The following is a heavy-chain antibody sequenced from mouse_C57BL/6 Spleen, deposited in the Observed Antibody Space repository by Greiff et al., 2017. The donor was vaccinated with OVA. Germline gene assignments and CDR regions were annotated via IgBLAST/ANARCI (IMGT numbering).Heavy chain of an antibody. CDR3: ARDGNYYCSSSWFAY. D-gene: IGHD1-1*01. CDR1: GFTFSSYA. J-gene: IGHJ3*01. V-gene: IGHV5-4*01. CDR2: ISDGGSYT. Sequence: EVQLVESGGGLVKPGGSLKLSCAASGFTFSSYAMSWVRQTPEKRLEWVATISDGGSYTYYPDNVKGRITISRDNAKNNLYLQMSHLKSEDTAMYYCARDGNYYCSSSWFAYWGQGTLVTVSA.